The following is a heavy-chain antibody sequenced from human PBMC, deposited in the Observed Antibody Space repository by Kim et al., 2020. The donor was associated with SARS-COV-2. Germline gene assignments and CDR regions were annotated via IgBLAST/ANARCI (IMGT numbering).Heavy chain of an antibody. J-gene: IGHJ6*02. CDR3: AKDILTGSIYYYYGMDV. V-gene: IGHV3-30*02. D-gene: IGHD3-9*01. Sequence: VKGRFPISRDNSKTPLYLQMNSLRAEDTAVYYCAKDILTGSIYYYYGMDVWGQGTTVTVSS.